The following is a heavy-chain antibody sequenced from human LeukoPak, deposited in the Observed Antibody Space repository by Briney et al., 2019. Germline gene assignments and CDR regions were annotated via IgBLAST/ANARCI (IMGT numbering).Heavy chain of an antibody. CDR1: GFTFDDYA. D-gene: IGHD7-27*01. Sequence: PGGSLRHSCAASGFTFDDYAMHWVRQAPGKGLEWVSGISWNSGNIGYADPVKGRFTISRDNAKNSLYLQMNSLRAEDTALYYCAKDQTNWGIYYFDYWGQGTLVTVSS. V-gene: IGHV3-9*01. CDR3: AKDQTNWGIYYFDY. J-gene: IGHJ4*02. CDR2: ISWNSGNI.